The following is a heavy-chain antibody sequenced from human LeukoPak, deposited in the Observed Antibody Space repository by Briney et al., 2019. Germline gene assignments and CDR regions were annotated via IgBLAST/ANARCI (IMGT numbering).Heavy chain of an antibody. D-gene: IGHD2-15*01. CDR1: GFSFRNYW. V-gene: IGHV3-7*01. Sequence: GGSLRLSCVVSGFSFRNYWMSWVRRTPGRGLQWVANINLDGTEKSYVDSVKGRFTISRDNAKNSLYLQMNSLRAEDTAVYYCARAGRKSRGVDIVRKKETGYYYYMDVWGKGTTVTVSS. CDR3: ARAGRKSRGVDIVRKKETGYYYYMDV. CDR2: INLDGTEK. J-gene: IGHJ6*03.